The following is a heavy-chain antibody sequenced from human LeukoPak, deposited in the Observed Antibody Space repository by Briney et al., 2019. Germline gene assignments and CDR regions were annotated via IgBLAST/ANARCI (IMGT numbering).Heavy chain of an antibody. CDR2: IRYDGSNK. CDR3: ARVXLRFLEWSETNWFDP. D-gene: IGHD3-3*01. V-gene: IGHV3-30*02. J-gene: IGHJ5*02. Sequence: GGSLRLSCAASGFTFSSYGMHWVRQAPGKGLEWVAFIRYDGSNKYYADSVKGRFTISRDNSKNTLYLQMNSLRAEDTAVYNCARVXLRFLEWSETNWFDPWGQGTLVTVSS. CDR1: GFTFSSYG.